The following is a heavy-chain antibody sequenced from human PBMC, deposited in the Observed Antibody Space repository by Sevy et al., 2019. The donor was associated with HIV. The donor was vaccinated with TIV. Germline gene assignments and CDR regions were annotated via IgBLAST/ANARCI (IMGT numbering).Heavy chain of an antibody. CDR2: ISSSGRTI. Sequence: GGSLRLSCAASGFTFSDYYMSWIRQAPGKGLEWVSYISSSGRTIYYAESVKGRFTISRDNAKNSLYLQMNSLRAEDTAVYYCARDGGRRPSDYYYGMDVWGQGTTVTVSS. V-gene: IGHV3-11*01. J-gene: IGHJ6*02. CDR3: ARDGGRRPSDYYYGMDV. CDR1: GFTFSDYY. D-gene: IGHD3-16*01.